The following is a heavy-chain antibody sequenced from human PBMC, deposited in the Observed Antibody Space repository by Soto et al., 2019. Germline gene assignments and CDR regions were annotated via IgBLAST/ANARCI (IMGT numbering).Heavy chain of an antibody. V-gene: IGHV4-61*01. Sequence: QVQLQESGPGLVKPSETLSLTCTVSGGSVSSGSYYWSWIRQPPGKGLEWIGYIYYSGSTNYNPPLKSRVTISVDTSKNQSSLKLSSVTAADTAVYYCARAPVDVYDSSVDSNWFDPWGQGTLVTVSS. D-gene: IGHD3-22*01. CDR2: IYYSGST. CDR3: ARAPVDVYDSSVDSNWFDP. J-gene: IGHJ5*02. CDR1: GGSVSSGSYY.